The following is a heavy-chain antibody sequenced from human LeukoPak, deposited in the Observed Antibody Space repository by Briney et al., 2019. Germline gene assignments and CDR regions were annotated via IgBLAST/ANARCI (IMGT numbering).Heavy chain of an antibody. V-gene: IGHV3-30-3*01. CDR2: ISYDGSNK. Sequence: GRSLRLSCAASGFTFSSYAMHWVRQAPGKGLEWVAVISYDGSNKYYADSVKGRFTISRDNSKNTLYLQMNSLRAEDTAVYYRAREGGDYGDYLGYWGQGTLVTVSS. CDR1: GFTFSSYA. CDR3: AREGGDYGDYLGY. D-gene: IGHD4-17*01. J-gene: IGHJ4*02.